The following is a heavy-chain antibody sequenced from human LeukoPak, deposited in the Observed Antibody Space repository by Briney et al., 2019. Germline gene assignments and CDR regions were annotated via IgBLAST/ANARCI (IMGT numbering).Heavy chain of an antibody. D-gene: IGHD3-3*01. CDR3: ARGSNCDFWSGYYLNWFDP. CDR1: GGSFSGYY. Sequence: PSETLSLTCAVYGGSFSGYYWSWIRQPPGKGLEWIGEINHSGSTNYNPSLKSRVTISVDTSKNQFSLKLSSVTAADTAVYYCARGSNCDFWSGYYLNWFDPWGQGTLVTVSS. V-gene: IGHV4-34*01. J-gene: IGHJ5*02. CDR2: INHSGST.